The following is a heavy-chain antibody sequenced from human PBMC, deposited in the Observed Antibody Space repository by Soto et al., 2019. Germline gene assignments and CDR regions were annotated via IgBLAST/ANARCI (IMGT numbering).Heavy chain of an antibody. Sequence: GESLKISCKGCGSSFTSYWISWVRQMPGKGLEWMGRIDPSDSYTNYSPSFQGHVTISADKSISTAYLQWSSLKASDTAMYYCAGSVGGGYRDYWGQGTLVTVSS. D-gene: IGHD3-22*01. CDR3: AGSVGGGYRDY. CDR1: GSSFTSYW. V-gene: IGHV5-10-1*01. CDR2: IDPSDSYT. J-gene: IGHJ4*02.